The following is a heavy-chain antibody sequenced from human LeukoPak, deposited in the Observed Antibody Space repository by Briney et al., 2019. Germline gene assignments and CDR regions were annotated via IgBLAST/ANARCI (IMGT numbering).Heavy chain of an antibody. Sequence: SETLSLTCTVSGGSISSYYWSWIQQPPGKGLEWIGYIYYSGSTNYNPSLKSRVTISVDTSKNQFSLKLSSVTAADTAVYYCARSWQQWYFDYWGQGTLVTVSS. V-gene: IGHV4-59*01. CDR2: IYYSGST. D-gene: IGHD6-19*01. CDR1: GGSISSYY. J-gene: IGHJ4*02. CDR3: ARSWQQWYFDY.